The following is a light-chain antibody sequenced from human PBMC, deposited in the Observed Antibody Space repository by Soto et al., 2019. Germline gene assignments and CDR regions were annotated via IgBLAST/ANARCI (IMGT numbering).Light chain of an antibody. CDR1: QSVSSSY. Sequence: EIVLTQSPGTLSLSPGERATLSCRASQSVSSSYLAWYQQKPGQAPRLLIYGASSRATGIPDRFSGSGSGTDFTLTISRLEPEDVAVYYCQQYDALVTFGQGTKVDIK. J-gene: IGKJ1*01. V-gene: IGKV3-20*01. CDR2: GAS. CDR3: QQYDALVT.